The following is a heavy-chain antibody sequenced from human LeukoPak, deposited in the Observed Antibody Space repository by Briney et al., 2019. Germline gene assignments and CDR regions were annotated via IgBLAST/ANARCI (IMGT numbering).Heavy chain of an antibody. V-gene: IGHV3-30*03. CDR3: ARLGVAVAYGMDV. D-gene: IGHD6-19*01. CDR2: ISYDGSNK. J-gene: IGHJ6*02. Sequence: GGSMRLSCAASGFTFSSYAMSWVRQAPGKGLEWVALISYDGSNKYYADSVKGRFTISRDNSKNTLYLQMNSLRAEDTAVYYCARLGVAVAYGMDVWGQGTTVTVSS. CDR1: GFTFSSYA.